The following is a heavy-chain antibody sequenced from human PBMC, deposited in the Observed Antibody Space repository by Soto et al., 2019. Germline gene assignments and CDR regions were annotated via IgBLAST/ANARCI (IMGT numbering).Heavy chain of an antibody. V-gene: IGHV1-69*13. CDR3: ARAGYSSGWSYYYYGMAV. D-gene: IGHD6-19*01. CDR2: IIPIFGTA. J-gene: IGHJ6*02. CDR1: GGTFSSYA. Sequence: SVKVSCKAPGGTFSSYAISWVRQAPGQGLEWMGGIIPIFGTANYAQKFQGRVTITADESTSTAYMELSSLRSEDTAVYYCARAGYSSGWSYYYYGMAVWGQGTTVPVSS.